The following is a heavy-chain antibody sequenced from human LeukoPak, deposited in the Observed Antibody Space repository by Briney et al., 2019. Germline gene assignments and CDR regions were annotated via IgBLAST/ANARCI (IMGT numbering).Heavy chain of an antibody. CDR1: GFTFTNYW. V-gene: IGHV3-7*01. D-gene: IGHD3-10*01. CDR3: ARGSRPYYGSGSTYFDY. CDR2: IKQDGSEK. Sequence: GGSLRLSCVASGFTFTNYWMSWVRQAPGKGLEWVANIKQDGSEKYYVDSVKGRFTISRDNAKNSLYLQMNSLRAEDTAVYYCARGSRPYYGSGSTYFDYWGQGTLVTVSS. J-gene: IGHJ4*02.